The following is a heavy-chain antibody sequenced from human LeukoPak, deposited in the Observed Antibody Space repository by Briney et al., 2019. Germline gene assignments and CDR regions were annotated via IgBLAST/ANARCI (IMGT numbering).Heavy chain of an antibody. Sequence: GRSLRLSCAASGFTFSSYAMHWVRQAPGKGLEWVAAISYDGSNKYYADYVKGRFTISRDNSKNTLYLQMISLRAEDTAVYYCARERGSLLFDYWGQGTLVTVSS. V-gene: IGHV3-30-3*01. J-gene: IGHJ4*02. CDR1: GFTFSSYA. CDR2: ISYDGSNK. D-gene: IGHD1-26*01. CDR3: ARERGSLLFDY.